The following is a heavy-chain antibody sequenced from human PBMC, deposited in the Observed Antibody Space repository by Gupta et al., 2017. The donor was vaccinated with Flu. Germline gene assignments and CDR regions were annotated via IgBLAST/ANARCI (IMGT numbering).Heavy chain of an antibody. CDR3: ARGSYYNWFDP. V-gene: IGHV4-61*02. D-gene: IGHD6-6*01. CDR2: IYARGET. J-gene: IGHJ5*02. CDR1: GGSLSTSSSHY. Sequence: QLQESGPGLVKPSQTLSLTCTVSGGSLSTSSSHYWAWIRQPAGEGLQYIGRIYARGETDYNPSLEGRVSISVDTSKSQFSLRLTSVTAADAAFYYCARGSYYNWFDPWGQGTLVTVSS.